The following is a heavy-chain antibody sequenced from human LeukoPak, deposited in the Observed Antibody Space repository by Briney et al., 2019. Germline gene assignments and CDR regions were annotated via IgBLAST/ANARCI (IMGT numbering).Heavy chain of an antibody. CDR1: GFSFSGYW. Sequence: GGSLRLSCAASGFSFSGYWMSWVRQVPRKGLEWVANINQAGGERYYVDSVKGRFTISRDNAKNSLYLEMNSLRAEDTAVYYCAKNGAKYSSDYFDYWGQGTLVTVSS. D-gene: IGHD6-19*01. CDR2: INQAGGER. V-gene: IGHV3-7*03. J-gene: IGHJ4*02. CDR3: AKNGAKYSSDYFDY.